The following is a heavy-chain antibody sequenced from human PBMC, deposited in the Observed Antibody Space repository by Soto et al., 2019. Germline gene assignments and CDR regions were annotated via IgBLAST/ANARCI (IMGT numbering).Heavy chain of an antibody. Sequence: GGSLRLSCAASGFTFSSYAMHWVRQAPGKGLEWVAVISYDGSNKYYADSVKGRFTISRDNSKNTLYLQMNSLRAEDTAVYYCARDLRVGGNSPGRYYYYGMDVWGQGTTVTVSS. CDR2: ISYDGSNK. CDR3: ARDLRVGGNSPGRYYYYGMDV. CDR1: GFTFSSYA. V-gene: IGHV3-30-3*01. D-gene: IGHD2-21*02. J-gene: IGHJ6*02.